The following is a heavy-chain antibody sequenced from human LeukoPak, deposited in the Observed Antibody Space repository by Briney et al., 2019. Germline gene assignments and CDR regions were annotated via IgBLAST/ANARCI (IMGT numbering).Heavy chain of an antibody. CDR3: ARGLVHDTSGYYSDY. D-gene: IGHD3-22*01. V-gene: IGHV3-74*01. CDR2: INSDDSRT. CDR1: GFTFSAFW. J-gene: IGHJ4*02. Sequence: GGSLRLSCAASGFTFSAFWRHWFRQAPGKGLVWVSRINSDDSRTTYADSVKGRFTISRDNAKNTLYLQMDSLRAEDTAVYYCARGLVHDTSGYYSDYWGQGTLVTVSS.